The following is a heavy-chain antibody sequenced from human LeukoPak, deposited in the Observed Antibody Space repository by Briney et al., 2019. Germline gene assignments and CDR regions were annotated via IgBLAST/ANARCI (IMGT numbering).Heavy chain of an antibody. CDR2: ICGHGSSI. CDR3: AKEEGKYGSGRYYYFDY. Sequence: GGSLRLSCEASGFTFSNYAMSWVRQAPGKGLEWVSGICGHGSSIYYADSVKGRFTISRDNSKSTLYLLMNRLIAEDTAVYYCAKEEGKYGSGRYYYFDYWRQGPLVSVSS. J-gene: IGHJ4*02. CDR1: GFTFSNYA. D-gene: IGHD3-10*01. V-gene: IGHV3-23*01.